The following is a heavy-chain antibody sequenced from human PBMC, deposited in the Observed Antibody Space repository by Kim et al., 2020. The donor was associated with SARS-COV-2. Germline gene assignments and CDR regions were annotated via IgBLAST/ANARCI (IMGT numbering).Heavy chain of an antibody. J-gene: IGHJ4*02. CDR1: GGSITNYY. D-gene: IGHD3-10*01. CDR2: FSYTGRA. V-gene: IGHV4-59*01. Sequence: SETLSLTCSVSGGSITNYYWNWIRQPPGKALEWIGCFSYTGRADYNPSLANRVSISAATSKNQLSLKLNSVTAADTAVYYCARSPGTFHGRVLGDWGQGMLVTVSS. CDR3: ARSPGTFHGRVLGD.